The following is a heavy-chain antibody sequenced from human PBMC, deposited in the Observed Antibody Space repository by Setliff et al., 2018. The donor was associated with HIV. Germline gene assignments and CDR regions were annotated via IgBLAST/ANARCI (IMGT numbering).Heavy chain of an antibody. J-gene: IGHJ5*01. CDR1: GGSINSYH. Sequence: PSETLSLTCSVSGGSINSYHWSWIRQSPGKGLEWIGYIYKSGTTNYSSSLKSRVTISADPSKNQFSLKLTSVTAADTAVYYCARDFEASYCGGDCYSGWFDSWGQGILVTVSS. D-gene: IGHD2-21*01. CDR3: ARDFEASYCGGDCYSGWFDS. V-gene: IGHV4-59*01. CDR2: IYKSGTT.